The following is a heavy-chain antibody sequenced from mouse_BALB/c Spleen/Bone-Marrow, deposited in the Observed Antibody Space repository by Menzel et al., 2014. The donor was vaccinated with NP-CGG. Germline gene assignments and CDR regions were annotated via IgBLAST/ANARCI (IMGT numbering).Heavy chain of an antibody. Sequence: VHVKQSGAELVKPGASLKLSCTASGFNIKDTYMHWVKQRPEQGLEWIGRIDPANGNTKYDPKFQGKATITADTSSNTAYLQLSSLTSEDTAVYYCARWLLNYYAMDYWGQGTSVTVSS. CDR3: ARWLLNYYAMDY. J-gene: IGHJ4*01. CDR2: IDPANGNT. V-gene: IGHV14-3*02. CDR1: GFNIKDTY. D-gene: IGHD2-3*01.